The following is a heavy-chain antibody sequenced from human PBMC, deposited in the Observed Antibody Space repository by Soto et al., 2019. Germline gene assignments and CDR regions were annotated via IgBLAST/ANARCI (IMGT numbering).Heavy chain of an antibody. Sequence: SETLSLTCTVSGGSISSGGYYWSWIRQHPGKGLEWIGYIYYSGSTYYNPSLKSRVTISVDTSKNQFSLKLSSVTAADTAVYYCARGGERGYSGYDRVLFDYWGQGTLVTVSS. J-gene: IGHJ4*02. CDR1: GGSISSGGYY. V-gene: IGHV4-31*03. CDR3: ARGGERGYSGYDRVLFDY. CDR2: IYYSGST. D-gene: IGHD5-12*01.